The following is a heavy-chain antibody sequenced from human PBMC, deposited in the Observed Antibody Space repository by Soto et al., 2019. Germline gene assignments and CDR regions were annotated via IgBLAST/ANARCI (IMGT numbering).Heavy chain of an antibody. D-gene: IGHD2-21*01. Sequence: PSETLSLTCSVFGDSISKYYWSWIRQPAGKGLEYIGRISNSATTNYNPSLESRVTMSVDPSKNQISLKLSSATAADTAMYYCARGPYCGNQCYFAYWGQGTLVTVSS. J-gene: IGHJ4*02. CDR3: ARGPYCGNQCYFAY. V-gene: IGHV4-4*07. CDR2: ISNSATT. CDR1: GDSISKYY.